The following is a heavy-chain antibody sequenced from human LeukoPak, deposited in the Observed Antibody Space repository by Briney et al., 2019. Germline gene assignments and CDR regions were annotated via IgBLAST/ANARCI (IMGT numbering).Heavy chain of an antibody. Sequence: SETQSLTCTVSGGSISSYYWSWIRQPPGKGLEWIGYIYYSGSTNYNPSLKSRVTISVDTSKNQFSLKLSSVTAADTAVYYCARLYYYGSGSSNFDYWGQGTLVTVSS. CDR1: GGSISSYY. V-gene: IGHV4-59*08. CDR2: IYYSGST. D-gene: IGHD3-10*01. CDR3: ARLYYYGSGSSNFDY. J-gene: IGHJ4*02.